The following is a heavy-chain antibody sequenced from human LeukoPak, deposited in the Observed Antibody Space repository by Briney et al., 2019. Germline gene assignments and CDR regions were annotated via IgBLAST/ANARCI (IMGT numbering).Heavy chain of an antibody. D-gene: IGHD4-17*01. J-gene: IGHJ4*02. CDR3: ARTHPSTVTSFDY. Sequence: SETLSLTCTVSGASISSSTYYWGRIRQPPGKGLEWIGSIYYSGTTYSNPSLKSRVTISVDTSKNQFSLRLTSVTAADTAVYYCARTHPSTVTSFDYWGQGTLVTVSS. CDR1: GASISSSTYY. V-gene: IGHV4-39*01. CDR2: IYYSGTT.